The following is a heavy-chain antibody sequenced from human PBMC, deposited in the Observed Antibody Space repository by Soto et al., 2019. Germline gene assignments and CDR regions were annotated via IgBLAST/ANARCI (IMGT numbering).Heavy chain of an antibody. CDR3: ASQAGGELPFYYYGMDV. D-gene: IGHD1-26*01. J-gene: IGHJ6*02. Sequence: QVQLVQSGAEVKKPGSSVKVSCKASGGTFSSYAISWVRQAPGQGLEWMGGIIPIFGTANYAQKFQGRVTITADESTSTAYVELRRLRSEDTAVYYCASQAGGELPFYYYGMDVWGQGTTVTVSS. CDR2: IIPIFGTA. CDR1: GGTFSSYA. V-gene: IGHV1-69*01.